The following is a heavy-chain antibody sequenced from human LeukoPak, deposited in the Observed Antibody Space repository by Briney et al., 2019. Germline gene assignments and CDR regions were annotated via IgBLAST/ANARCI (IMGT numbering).Heavy chain of an antibody. V-gene: IGHV4-39*01. CDR1: GGSISSSSYY. D-gene: IGHD4/OR15-4a*01. J-gene: IGHJ4*02. Sequence: PSETLSLTCTVSGGSISSSSYYWGWIRQPPGKGLEWIGSIYYSGSTYYNPSLKSRVTISVDTSKNQFSLKLSSVTAADTAVYYCARHPTIVVTNFDYWGQGTLVTVSS. CDR2: IYYSGST. CDR3: ARHPTIVVTNFDY.